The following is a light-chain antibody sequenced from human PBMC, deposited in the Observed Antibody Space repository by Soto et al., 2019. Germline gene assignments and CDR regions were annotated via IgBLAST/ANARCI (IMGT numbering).Light chain of an antibody. CDR1: HSVNTN. V-gene: IGKV3-15*01. J-gene: IGKJ4*01. Sequence: EGVITQSPATLYVSPGDRAILSCRASHSVNTNLAWYQQRPGQPPRLLIYGASTRASDVPARFSGTGSGTDFSLTISSLQSDDFALYYCQQYNDWPPITFGGGTKVDIK. CDR3: QQYNDWPPIT. CDR2: GAS.